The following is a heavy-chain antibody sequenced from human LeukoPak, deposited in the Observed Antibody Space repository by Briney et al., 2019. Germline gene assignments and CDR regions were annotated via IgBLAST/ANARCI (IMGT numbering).Heavy chain of an antibody. CDR1: GFTFSSYS. CDR3: ARARSGYSYGTPYYYYYYMDV. V-gene: IGHV3-48*04. D-gene: IGHD5-18*01. CDR2: ISSSGSTI. J-gene: IGHJ6*03. Sequence: GGTLRLSCAASGFTFSSYSMNWVRQAPGKGLEWVSYISSSGSTIYYADSVKGRFTISRDNAKNSLYLQMNSLRAEDTAVYYCARARSGYSYGTPYYYYYYMDVWGKGTTVTISS.